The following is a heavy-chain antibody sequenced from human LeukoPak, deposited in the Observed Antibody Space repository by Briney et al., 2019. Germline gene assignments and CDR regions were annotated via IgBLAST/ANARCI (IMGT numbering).Heavy chain of an antibody. D-gene: IGHD3-3*01. Sequence: GGSLRLSCAASGFTFSNYAMSWVRQAPGRGLEWVSAISGSGGSTYYADSVKGRFTISRDNSKNTLYLQMNSLRAEDTAVYYCAKEPPYDFWSGYPIGGMDVWGQGTTVTVSS. CDR1: GFTFSNYA. CDR3: AKEPPYDFWSGYPIGGMDV. V-gene: IGHV3-23*01. J-gene: IGHJ6*02. CDR2: ISGSGGST.